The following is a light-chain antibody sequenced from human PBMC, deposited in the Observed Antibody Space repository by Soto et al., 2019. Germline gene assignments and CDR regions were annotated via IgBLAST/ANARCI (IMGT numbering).Light chain of an antibody. CDR1: SRDVGGYNY. CDR2: DVS. J-gene: IGLJ2*01. Sequence: QSALTQPASVSGSPGQSITISCTGISRDVGGYNYVSGYQQHPCKAPQLIIYDVSYRPSGVSNRFSGSKSGNAASLTISGLQAEDESDYYCSSDTGSLYLFGGGTKVTVL. CDR3: SSDTGSLYL. V-gene: IGLV2-14*03.